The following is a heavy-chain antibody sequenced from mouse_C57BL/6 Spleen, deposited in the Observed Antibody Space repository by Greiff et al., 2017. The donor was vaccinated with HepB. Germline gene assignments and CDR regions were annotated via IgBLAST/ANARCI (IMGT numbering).Heavy chain of an antibody. D-gene: IGHD4-1*02. CDR1: GFTFSDYG. Sequence: EVMLVESGGGLVKPGGSLKLSCAASGFTFSDYGMHWVRQAPEKGLEWVAYISSGSSNIYYADTVKGRFTISRDNAKNTLFLQMTSLRSEDTAMYYCARSNWGAYWGQGTLVTVSA. CDR3: ARSNWGAY. CDR2: ISSGSSNI. J-gene: IGHJ3*01. V-gene: IGHV5-17*01.